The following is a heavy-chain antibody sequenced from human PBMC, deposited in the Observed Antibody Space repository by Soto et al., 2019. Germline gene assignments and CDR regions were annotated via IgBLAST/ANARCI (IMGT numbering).Heavy chain of an antibody. V-gene: IGHV1-3*01. CDR3: ARDGARIAIFGVVYYFDY. Sequence: ASVKVSCKASGCTFSSHAIHWVRQAPGQRREWMGWINAGNGDTKYSQKFQGRVAITRDTSASSAYMELSTLKSEDTAVYYCARDGARIAIFGVVYYFDYWGQGTVVTVSS. CDR2: INAGNGDT. D-gene: IGHD3-3*01. CDR1: GCTFSSHA. J-gene: IGHJ4*02.